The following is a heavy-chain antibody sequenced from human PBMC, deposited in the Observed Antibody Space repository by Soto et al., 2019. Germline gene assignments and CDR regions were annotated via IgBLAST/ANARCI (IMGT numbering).Heavy chain of an antibody. CDR2: INAGNGNT. D-gene: IGHD3-16*02. Sequence: GASVKVSCTASGYTFTSYAMHWVRQAPGQRLEWMGWINAGNGNTKYSQKFQGRVTITRDTSASTAYMELSSLRSEDTAVYYCARDSRHLGELSFSYFDYWGQGTLVTVSS. J-gene: IGHJ4*02. V-gene: IGHV1-3*01. CDR3: ARDSRHLGELSFSYFDY. CDR1: GYTFTSYA.